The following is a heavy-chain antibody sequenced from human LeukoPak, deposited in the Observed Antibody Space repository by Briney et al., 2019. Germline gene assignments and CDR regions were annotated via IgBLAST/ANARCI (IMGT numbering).Heavy chain of an antibody. CDR1: GFIFDTHT. CDR3: VRRAAVRGMDF. J-gene: IGHJ6*02. D-gene: IGHD1-14*01. CDR2: ISGSGDST. V-gene: IGHV3-23*01. Sequence: GGSLRLSCAGSGFIFDTHTLTWVRQAPGKGLEWVASISGSGDSTNYGDSVKGRFTISRDNFKRTVHLEMSNLRADDTAMYYCVRRAAVRGMDFWGLGTTVMVSS.